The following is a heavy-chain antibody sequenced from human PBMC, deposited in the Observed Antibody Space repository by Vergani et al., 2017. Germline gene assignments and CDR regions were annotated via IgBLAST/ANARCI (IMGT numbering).Heavy chain of an antibody. CDR2: IYPGDSDT. J-gene: IGHJ4*02. Sequence: EVQLVQSGAEVKKPGESLKISCKGSGYSFTSYWIGWVRQMPGKGLEWMGIIYPGDSDTRYSPSFQGQVTISADKSISTAYLQWSRLKASDTAMYYCARLGGSKVRLEGAPKRPHFDYWGQGTLVTVSS. CDR3: ARLGGSKVRLEGAPKRPHFDY. V-gene: IGHV5-51*01. D-gene: IGHD3-16*01. CDR1: GYSFTSYW.